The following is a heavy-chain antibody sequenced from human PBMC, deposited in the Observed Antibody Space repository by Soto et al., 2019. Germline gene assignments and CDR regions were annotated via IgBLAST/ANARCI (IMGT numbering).Heavy chain of an antibody. CDR1: GFTFSRQA. D-gene: IGHD2-15*01. CDR2: IWYDGNDK. J-gene: IGHJ4*02. CDR3: ATGVLGFCTGGNCPVEY. V-gene: IGHV3-33*03. Sequence: GGSLRLSCAASGFTFSRQAMHWVRQAPGRGLEWVAAIWYDGNDKYYADAVKGRFTISRDNPKKTVYLQMNSLRGEDTAMYYCATGVLGFCTGGNCPVEYWDQGTLVTVSS.